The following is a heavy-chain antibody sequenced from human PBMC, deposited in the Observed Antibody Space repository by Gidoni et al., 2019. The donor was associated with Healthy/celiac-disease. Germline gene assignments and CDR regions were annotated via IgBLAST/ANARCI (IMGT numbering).Heavy chain of an antibody. CDR3: ARDEGEGEAAAGLPVGY. V-gene: IGHV1-69*01. D-gene: IGHD6-13*01. J-gene: IGHJ4*02. CDR1: GGTCSSYA. CDR2: IIPIFGTA. Sequence: QVQLVQSGAEVKKPGSSVKVSCKASGGTCSSYAISWVRQAPGQGLEWMGGIIPIFGTANYAQKFQGRVTITADESTSTAYMELSSLRSEDTAVYYCARDEGEGEAAAGLPVGYWGQGTLVTVSS.